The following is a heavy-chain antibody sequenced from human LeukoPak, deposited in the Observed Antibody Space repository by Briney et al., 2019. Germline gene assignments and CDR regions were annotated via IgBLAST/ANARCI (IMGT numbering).Heavy chain of an antibody. V-gene: IGHV3-73*01. CDR1: GFTFSGSA. CDR3: TRYYYDGSGYYYLFDY. Sequence: GGSLRLSCAASGFTFSGSAMHWVRQASGKGLEWVGRIRSKTNSYATAYAASVKGRFTISRDDSKNTAYMQMNSLKTEDTAVYYCTRYYYDGSGYYYLFDYWGQGTLVTVSS. J-gene: IGHJ4*02. CDR2: IRSKTNSYAT. D-gene: IGHD3-22*01.